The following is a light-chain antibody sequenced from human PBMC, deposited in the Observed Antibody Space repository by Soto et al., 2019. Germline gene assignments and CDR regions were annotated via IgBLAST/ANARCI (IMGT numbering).Light chain of an antibody. CDR1: QSVSNN. CDR2: GAS. Sequence: EIVMTQSPATLSVSPGERATLSCRASQSVSNNLAWYQQKPGQAPRLLIYGASTRATGIPARFSGSGSGPXXXLXISSLQSEDFTVYYCQQYNYWPRAFGQGTKVQIK. CDR3: QQYNYWPRA. J-gene: IGKJ1*01. V-gene: IGKV3-15*01.